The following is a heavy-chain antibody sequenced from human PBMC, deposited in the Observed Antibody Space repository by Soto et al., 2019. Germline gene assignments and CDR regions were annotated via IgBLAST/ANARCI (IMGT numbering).Heavy chain of an antibody. J-gene: IGHJ4*02. V-gene: IGHV3-23*01. D-gene: IGHD2-21*02. Sequence: EVQLLESGGGLVRPGGSLRLSCAASGFTFTSYAMTWVRQAPGKGLEWVSGISGTGGSTYYADSVKGRFTISRDKSKNTLYLHVNSLRAEDTAVYYCARGSAYSDCDLEYWGQGTLVTVSS. CDR1: GFTFTSYA. CDR3: ARGSAYSDCDLEY. CDR2: ISGTGGST.